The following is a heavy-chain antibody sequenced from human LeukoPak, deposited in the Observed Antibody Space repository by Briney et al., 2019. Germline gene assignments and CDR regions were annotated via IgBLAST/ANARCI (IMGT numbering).Heavy chain of an antibody. V-gene: IGHV4-31*03. Sequence: PSQTLSLTCTVSGGSISSGGYYWSWIRQHPGKGLEWIGYIYYSGSTYYNPSLKSRVTISVDTSKNQFSLKLSSVTAADTAVYYCARDRCEDTGTYYYHGMDVWGQGTTVTVSS. J-gene: IGHJ6*02. D-gene: IGHD5-18*01. CDR3: ARDRCEDTGTYYYHGMDV. CDR2: IYYSGST. CDR1: GGSISSGGYY.